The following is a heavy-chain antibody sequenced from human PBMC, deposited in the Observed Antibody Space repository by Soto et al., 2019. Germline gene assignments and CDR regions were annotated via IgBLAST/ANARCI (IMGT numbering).Heavy chain of an antibody. CDR2: ISYDGTNK. CDR3: ARDPKTSGGQHWAFNYFDS. Sequence: GGSPRLSCAASGFSFSISPMHWVRQAPGKGPEWVALISYDGTNKFYADSVKGRFTISRDNSKSTLYLQVDSLRPEDAAVYYCARDPKTSGGQHWAFNYFDSWGQGTLVTVSS. V-gene: IGHV3-30-3*01. D-gene: IGHD7-27*01. J-gene: IGHJ4*02. CDR1: GFSFSISP.